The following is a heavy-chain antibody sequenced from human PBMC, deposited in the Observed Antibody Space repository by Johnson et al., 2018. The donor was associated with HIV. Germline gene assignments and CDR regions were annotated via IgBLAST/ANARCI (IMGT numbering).Heavy chain of an antibody. CDR2: IYSGGST. CDR1: GFTVSSNY. V-gene: IGHV3-66*03. J-gene: IGHJ3*02. CDR3: ARDLRIYDAFDI. D-gene: IGHD3-10*01. Sequence: VQLVESGGGLIQPGGSLRLSCAASGFTVSSNYMSWVRQAPGKGLEWVSVIYSGGSTYYADSVKGRFTISRDNSKNTLYRQMTSLRAEDTAVYYCARDLRIYDAFDIWGQGTMVTVSS.